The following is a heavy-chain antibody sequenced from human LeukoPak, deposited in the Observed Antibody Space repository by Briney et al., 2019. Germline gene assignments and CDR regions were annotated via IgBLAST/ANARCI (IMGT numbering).Heavy chain of an antibody. J-gene: IGHJ4*02. CDR1: GYTFTSYG. V-gene: IGHV1-18*01. CDR2: ISAYNGNT. D-gene: IGHD2-15*01. CDR3: AREHYCSGGSCGDY. Sequence: ASVKVSCKASGYTFTSYGISWVRQAPGQGLEWMGWISAYNGNTNYAQKLRGRVTMTTDTSTSTAYMELRSLRSDDTAAYYCAREHYCSGGSCGDYWGQGTLVTVSS.